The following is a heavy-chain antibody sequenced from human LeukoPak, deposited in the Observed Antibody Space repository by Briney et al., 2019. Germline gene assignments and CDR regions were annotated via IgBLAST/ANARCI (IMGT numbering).Heavy chain of an antibody. CDR1: GFTFSSYG. CDR2: ISYEGSNK. J-gene: IGHJ3*02. V-gene: IGHV3-30*18. CDR3: AKFPSAATPGVEYAFDI. Sequence: GRSLRLSCAASGFTFSSYGMHWVRQAPGKGLEWGAVISYEGSNKYYAASVKGRFTISRDNSMTTLYLQMNSLRAEDTAVYYCAKFPSAATPGVEYAFDIWGQGTMVTVSS. D-gene: IGHD2-15*01.